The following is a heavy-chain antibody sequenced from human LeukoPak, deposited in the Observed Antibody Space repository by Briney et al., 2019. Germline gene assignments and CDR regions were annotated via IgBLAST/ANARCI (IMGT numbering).Heavy chain of an antibody. CDR3: ARDCSGGSCYGAFDI. J-gene: IGHJ3*02. D-gene: IGHD2-15*01. Sequence: SSETLSLTCTVSGASIRSGDYYWSWIRQPPGKGLEWIGYTYDSGSTYYNPSLKSRITISVDTSENRFSLKLSSVTATDTAVYYCARDCSGGSCYGAFDIWGQGTMVTVSS. V-gene: IGHV4-30-4*01. CDR1: GASIRSGDYY. CDR2: TYDSGST.